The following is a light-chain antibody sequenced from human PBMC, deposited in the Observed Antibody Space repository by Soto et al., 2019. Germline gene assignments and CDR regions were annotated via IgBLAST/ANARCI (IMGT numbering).Light chain of an antibody. Sequence: QSALTQPPSVSGSPGQSVTISCSGTNSDVGSYNLVSWYQQAPGTAPKVMIYEVNNRPSGVPDRFSGSKSGNTASLTISGLQPKDEADYYCYSFTGSDTYVFGTGTKVTVL. CDR1: NSDVGSYNL. CDR3: YSFTGSDTYV. CDR2: EVN. V-gene: IGLV2-18*02. J-gene: IGLJ1*01.